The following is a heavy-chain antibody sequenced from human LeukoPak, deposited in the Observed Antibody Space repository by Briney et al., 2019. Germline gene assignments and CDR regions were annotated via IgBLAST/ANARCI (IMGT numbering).Heavy chain of an antibody. V-gene: IGHV4-39*07. J-gene: IGHJ4*02. Sequence: SETLSLTCTVSGGSISSGGYYWSWIRQPPGKGLEWIGEINHSGSTNYNPSLKSRVTISVDTSKNQFSLKLSSVTAADTAVYYCARGRSGGTIAARPSYFDYWGQGTLVTVSS. D-gene: IGHD6-6*01. CDR1: GGSISSGGYY. CDR2: INHSGST. CDR3: ARGRSGGTIAARPSYFDY.